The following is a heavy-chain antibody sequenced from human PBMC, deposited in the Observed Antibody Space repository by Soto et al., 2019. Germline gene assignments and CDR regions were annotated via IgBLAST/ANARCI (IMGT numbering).Heavy chain of an antibody. CDR1: GYTFTSYD. J-gene: IGHJ6*03. D-gene: IGHD3-9*01. CDR2: MNPNSGNT. V-gene: IGHV1-8*01. Sequence: ASVKVSCKASGYTFTSYDINWVRQATGQGLEWMGWMNPNSGNTGYAQKFQGRVTMTRNTSISTAYTELSSLRSEDTAVYYCARVNYDILTNYYYYMDVWGKGTTVTVSS. CDR3: ARVNYDILTNYYYYMDV.